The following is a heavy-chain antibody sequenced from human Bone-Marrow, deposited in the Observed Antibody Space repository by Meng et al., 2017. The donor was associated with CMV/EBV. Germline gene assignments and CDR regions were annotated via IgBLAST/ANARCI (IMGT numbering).Heavy chain of an antibody. Sequence: GGSLRLSCAASGFTFSSYGMHWVRQAPGKGLEWVAFIRYDGSNKYYADSVKGRFTISRDNSKNTLYLQMNSLRAEDTAVYYCAKARSVVTPYYFDYWGQGTLVTFSS. V-gene: IGHV3-30*02. CDR1: GFTFSSYG. CDR2: IRYDGSNK. D-gene: IGHD4-23*01. J-gene: IGHJ4*02. CDR3: AKARSVVTPYYFDY.